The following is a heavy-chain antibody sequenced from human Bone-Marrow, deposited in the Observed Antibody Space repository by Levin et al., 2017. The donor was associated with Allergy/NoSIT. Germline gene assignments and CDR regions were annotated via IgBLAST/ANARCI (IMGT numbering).Heavy chain of an antibody. Sequence: ASVKVSCKVSGYTFNSYGIHWLRQAPGQSLEWMGWLNVDSGKTEYSMKFRDRVTLTRDTSANTTYMELSSLRSEDTAVYYCAREGIVLAETVDFWGQGTLVTVSS. CDR1: GYTFNSYG. CDR3: AREGIVLAETVDF. D-gene: IGHD6-19*01. CDR2: LNVDSGKT. J-gene: IGHJ4*02. V-gene: IGHV1-3*01.